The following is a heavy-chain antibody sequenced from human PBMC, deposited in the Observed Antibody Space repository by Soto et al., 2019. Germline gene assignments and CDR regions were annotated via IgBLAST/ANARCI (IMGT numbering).Heavy chain of an antibody. CDR3: TKEYIVGTTWGYCES. CDR1: GFIFSTYG. CDR2: ISYDGSNE. J-gene: IGHJ4*02. D-gene: IGHD1-26*01. V-gene: IGHV3-30*18. Sequence: VQLVESGGGVVQPGGSLRLSCEASGFIFSTYGMHWVRQAPGKGLEWVAHISYDGSNEHYADSVKGRFTGSRDNAKNTLALQLTSLRSEDTAVDYWTKEYIVGTTWGYCESWGQGTLVTVSS.